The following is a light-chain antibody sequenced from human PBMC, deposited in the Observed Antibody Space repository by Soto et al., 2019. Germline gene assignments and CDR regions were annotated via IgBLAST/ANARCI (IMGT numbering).Light chain of an antibody. CDR2: GAS. CDR3: QQYGNSLWT. Sequence: TVLTQSPGTLSLSPGDTATLSCRSSQSVGGDYLAWYQQQPVQSPRLLIYGASRRATGIPDRFSGSGSGTHFTLTISRLEPEDFALYYCQQYGNSLWTFGQGTKVEI. J-gene: IGKJ1*01. V-gene: IGKV3-20*01. CDR1: QSVGGDY.